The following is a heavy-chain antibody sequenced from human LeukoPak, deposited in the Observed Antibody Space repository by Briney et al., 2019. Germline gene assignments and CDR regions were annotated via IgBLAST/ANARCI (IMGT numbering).Heavy chain of an antibody. Sequence: GGSLRLSCAASGFTFSTYAMHWVRQAPGKGLAWLAIISSDGTTKFYADSVKGRFSISRDDSKNTLYLQMNTLTTEDTAVYSCAGGYGNGYYPGHWGQGTLVTVSS. CDR1: GFTFSTYA. CDR2: ISSDGTTK. D-gene: IGHD6-19*01. V-gene: IGHV3-30*04. J-gene: IGHJ4*02. CDR3: AGGYGNGYYPGH.